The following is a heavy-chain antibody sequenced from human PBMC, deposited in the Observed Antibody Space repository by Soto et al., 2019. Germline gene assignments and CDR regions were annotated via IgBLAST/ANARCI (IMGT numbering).Heavy chain of an antibody. CDR2: INWNSGSI. V-gene: IGHV3-9*01. CDR1: GFTFDDYA. J-gene: IGHJ1*01. Sequence: LRLSCAASGFTFDDYAMHWVRQVPGRGLEWVSGINWNSGSIGYGDSVKGRFAISRDNAKNSLHLQMNSLSAEDTAFYYCVKDESINWYSGHFRHWGQGTLVTVSS. D-gene: IGHD6-13*01. CDR3: VKDESINWYSGHFRH.